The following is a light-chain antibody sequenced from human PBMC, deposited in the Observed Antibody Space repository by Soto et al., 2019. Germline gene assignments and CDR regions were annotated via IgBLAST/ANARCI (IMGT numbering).Light chain of an antibody. Sequence: QSVLTQPASVSGSPGQSITISCTGTSSDIGGYNFVSWYQQHPGNAPNLIIYDVASRPSGVSDRFSGSKSGNAASLTISGLQAEDEALHYCNSYTTSGAIVFGGGTKLTVL. CDR2: DVA. CDR3: NSYTTSGAIV. J-gene: IGLJ3*02. V-gene: IGLV2-14*03. CDR1: SSDIGGYNF.